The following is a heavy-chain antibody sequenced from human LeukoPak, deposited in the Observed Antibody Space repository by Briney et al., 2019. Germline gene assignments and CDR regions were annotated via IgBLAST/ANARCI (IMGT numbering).Heavy chain of an antibody. CDR2: IYYSGST. J-gene: IGHJ4*02. D-gene: IGHD6-19*01. V-gene: IGHV4-59*01. CDR3: AREYSSGYYFDY. Sequence: SETLSLTCTVSGGSISSYYWSWIRQPPGKGLEWIGYIYYSGSTNCNPSLKSRVTISVDTSKNQFSLKLSSVTAADTAVYYCAREYSSGYYFDYWGQGTLVTVSS. CDR1: GGSISSYY.